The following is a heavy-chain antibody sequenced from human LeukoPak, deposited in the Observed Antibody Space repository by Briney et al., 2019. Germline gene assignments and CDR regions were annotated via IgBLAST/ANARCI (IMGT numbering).Heavy chain of an antibody. J-gene: IGHJ6*03. Sequence: GGSLRLSCAASGFNFSDYYMSWIRQAPGKGLEWVSYISSSGSTIYYADSVKGRFTISRDNAKNSLYLQMNSLRAEDTAVYYCAREAAAGLPVYYYYMDVWGKGTTVTVSS. CDR1: GFNFSDYY. CDR3: AREAAAGLPVYYYYMDV. CDR2: ISSSGSTI. D-gene: IGHD6-13*01. V-gene: IGHV3-11*01.